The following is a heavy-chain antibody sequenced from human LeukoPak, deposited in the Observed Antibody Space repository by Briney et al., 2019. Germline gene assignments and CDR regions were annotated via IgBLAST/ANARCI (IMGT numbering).Heavy chain of an antibody. CDR2: TYYRSMWYY. Sequence: SQTLSLTCAISGDSVPSNSAAWNWMRQSPSRGLEWLGRTYYRSMWYYEYAESVKSRITINPDTSKNQFSLQLNSVTPEDTAVYYCARARSGSYPDLWGQGTLVTVSS. CDR1: GDSVPSNSAA. V-gene: IGHV6-1*01. CDR3: ARARSGSYPDL. D-gene: IGHD1-26*01. J-gene: IGHJ5*02.